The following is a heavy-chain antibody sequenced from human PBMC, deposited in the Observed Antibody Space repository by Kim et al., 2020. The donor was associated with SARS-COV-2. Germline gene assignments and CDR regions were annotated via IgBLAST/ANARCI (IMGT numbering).Heavy chain of an antibody. Sequence: YTNDADSVKGRFTISRDNAKNSLYLQMNSLRAEDTAVYYCARDLMGALDYWGQGTLVTVSS. J-gene: IGHJ4*02. CDR2: YT. V-gene: IGHV3-11*06. CDR3: ARDLMGALDY.